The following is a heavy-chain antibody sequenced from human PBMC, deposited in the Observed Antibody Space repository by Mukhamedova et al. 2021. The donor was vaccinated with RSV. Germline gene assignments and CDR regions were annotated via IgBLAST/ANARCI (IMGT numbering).Heavy chain of an antibody. CDR1: FSSYG. J-gene: IGHJ4*01. Sequence: FSSYGMHWVRQAPGKGLEWVAVISYDGSNKYYADSVKGRFTISRDNSKNTLYLQMNSPRAEDTAVYYCAKGLSIAVAGTVGVDY. V-gene: IGHV3-30*18. D-gene: IGHD6-19*01. CDR3: AKGLSIAVAGTVGVDY. CDR2: ISYDGSNK.